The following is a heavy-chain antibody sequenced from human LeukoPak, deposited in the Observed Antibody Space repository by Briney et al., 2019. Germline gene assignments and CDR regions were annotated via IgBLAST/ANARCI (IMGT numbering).Heavy chain of an antibody. Sequence: GGSLRLSCAASRFTFSSSWMSWVRQAPGKGLEWVANIKQDGSETYYVDSVKGRFTISRDNAKNSLYLQMNSLRVEDTAVYYCSRASVSPFDFWGQGTLVTVSS. CDR1: RFTFSSSW. J-gene: IGHJ4*02. V-gene: IGHV3-7*04. CDR3: SRASVSPFDF. D-gene: IGHD3-16*01. CDR2: IKQDGSET.